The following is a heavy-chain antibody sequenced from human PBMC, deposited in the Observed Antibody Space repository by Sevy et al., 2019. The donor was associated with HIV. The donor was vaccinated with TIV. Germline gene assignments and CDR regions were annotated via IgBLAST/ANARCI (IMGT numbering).Heavy chain of an antibody. CDR2: ISSSSSTI. CDR3: ARVGIVVGGAFDI. Sequence: GESLKISCAASGFTFSSYSMNWVRQAPGKGLEWVSYISSSSSTIYYADSVKGRFTISRDNAKNSLYLQMNSLGAEDTAVYYCARVGIVVGGAFDIWGQGTMVTVSS. V-gene: IGHV3-48*01. J-gene: IGHJ3*02. D-gene: IGHD2-15*01. CDR1: GFTFSSYS.